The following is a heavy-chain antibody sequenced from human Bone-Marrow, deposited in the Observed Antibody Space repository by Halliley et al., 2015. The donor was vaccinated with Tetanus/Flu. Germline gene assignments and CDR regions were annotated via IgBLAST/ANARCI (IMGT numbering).Heavy chain of an antibody. CDR3: AAEAGYSYGSGSSFYFDY. J-gene: IGHJ4*02. D-gene: IGHD3-10*01. Sequence: SLRLSCAASGFIFRDRYMDWVRHAPGKGLEWVGRIRNRDNSYTTEFAASVEGRFTIPRDDSKTSLYLQMNSLKTEDTAIYYCAAEAGYSYGSGSSFYFDYWGQGTLVTVSS. V-gene: IGHV3-72*01. CDR1: GFIFRDRY. CDR2: IRNRDNSYTT.